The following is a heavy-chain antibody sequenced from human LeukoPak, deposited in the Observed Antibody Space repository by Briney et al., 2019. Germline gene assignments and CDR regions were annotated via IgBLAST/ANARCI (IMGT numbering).Heavy chain of an antibody. CDR3: ARDAPTVTTGYYYYYMDV. CDR1: GFTFSTYW. CDR2: IKQDGSEK. D-gene: IGHD4-17*01. Sequence: QTGGSLRLSCAASGFTFSTYWMSWVRQAPGKGLEWVANIKQDGSEKYYVDSVKGRFTISRDNAKNSLYLQMNSLRDEDTAVYYCARDAPTVTTGYYYYYMDVWGKGTTVTVSS. V-gene: IGHV3-7*01. J-gene: IGHJ6*03.